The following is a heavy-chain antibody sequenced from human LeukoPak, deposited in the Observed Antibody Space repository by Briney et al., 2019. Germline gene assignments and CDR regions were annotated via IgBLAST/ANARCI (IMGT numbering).Heavy chain of an antibody. CDR1: GFTFSSYG. D-gene: IGHD3-10*01. CDR3: AKQVRGVITYYFDY. Sequence: GRSLRLSCAASGFTFSSYGMHWVRQAPGKGLEWVAVISYDGSNKYYADSVKGRFTISRDNSKNTLYLQMNSLRVEDTAVYYCAKQVRGVITYYFDYWGQGTLVTVSS. J-gene: IGHJ4*02. CDR2: ISYDGSNK. V-gene: IGHV3-30*18.